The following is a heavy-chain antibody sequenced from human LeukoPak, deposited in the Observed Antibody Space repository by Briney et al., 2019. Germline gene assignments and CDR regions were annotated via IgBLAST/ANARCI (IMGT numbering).Heavy chain of an antibody. Sequence: PGGSLRLSCAASGFTFSNYWMHWVRQAPGKGLVWVSRINSDGINTSYADSVKGRFTISRENAKNSLYLQMNSLRAGDTAVYYCATLGGELEDYWGQGTLVTVSS. J-gene: IGHJ4*02. CDR2: INSDGINT. CDR1: GFTFSNYW. CDR3: ATLGGELEDY. V-gene: IGHV3-74*01. D-gene: IGHD3-10*01.